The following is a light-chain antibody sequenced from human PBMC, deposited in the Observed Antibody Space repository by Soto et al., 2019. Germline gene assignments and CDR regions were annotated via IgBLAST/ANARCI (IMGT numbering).Light chain of an antibody. CDR1: QSVSSTH. V-gene: IGKV3-20*01. CDR2: GAS. J-gene: IGKJ1*01. CDR3: HQYGSSPQT. Sequence: IVLTQSPGTLSLSPGDRATLFCMASQSVSSTHLAWYHQRPGHAPRPLIYGASTRASGIPDRFSGSGSGTDFTLTISRLETEDFAVYYCHQYGSSPQTFGQGTKVDIK.